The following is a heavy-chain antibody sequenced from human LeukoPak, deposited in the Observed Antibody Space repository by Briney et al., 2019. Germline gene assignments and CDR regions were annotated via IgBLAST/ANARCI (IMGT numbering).Heavy chain of an antibody. V-gene: IGHV4-4*02. D-gene: IGHD3-22*01. Sequence: SGTLSLTCAVSGGSISSSNWWSWVRQPPGKGLEWIGEIYHSGSTNYNPSLKSRVTISVDTSKNQFSLKLSSVTAADTAVYYCARGRFYYWYAFDIWGQGTMVTVSS. CDR3: ARGRFYYWYAFDI. J-gene: IGHJ3*02. CDR2: IYHSGST. CDR1: GGSISSSNW.